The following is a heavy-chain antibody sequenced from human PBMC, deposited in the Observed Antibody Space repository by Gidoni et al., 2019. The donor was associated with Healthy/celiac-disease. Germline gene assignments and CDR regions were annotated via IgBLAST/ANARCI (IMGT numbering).Heavy chain of an antibody. V-gene: IGHV3-7*01. CDR3: ARDGRWNDVAAPNWFDP. D-gene: IGHD1-1*01. Sequence: EVQLVESGGGLVQPGGSLRLSCAASGFTVSSYWMSWVRQAPGKGLEWVANIKQDGSEKYYVDSVKGRFTISRDNAKNSLYLQMNSLRAEDTAVYYCARDGRWNDVAAPNWFDPWGQGTLVTVSS. J-gene: IGHJ5*02. CDR1: GFTVSSYW. CDR2: IKQDGSEK.